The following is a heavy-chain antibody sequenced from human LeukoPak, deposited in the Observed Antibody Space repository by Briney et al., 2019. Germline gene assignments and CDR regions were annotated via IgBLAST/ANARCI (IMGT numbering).Heavy chain of an antibody. CDR2: ISGGGGST. CDR3: AKEGGDYGAFEY. Sequence: GGTLRLSCAASGFTFSSYGMSWVRQAPGKGLEWVSAISGGGGSTYYADSVKGRFTISRDNSKNTLYLQMNSLRGEDTAVYYCAKEGGDYGAFEYWGQGTLVTVSS. CDR1: GFTFSSYG. J-gene: IGHJ4*02. V-gene: IGHV3-23*01. D-gene: IGHD4/OR15-4a*01.